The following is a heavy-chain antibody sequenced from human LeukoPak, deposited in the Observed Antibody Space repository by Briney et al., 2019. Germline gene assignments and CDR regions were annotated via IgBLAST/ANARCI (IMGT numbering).Heavy chain of an antibody. D-gene: IGHD3-3*01. Sequence: PSETLSLTCAVYGGSFSGYYWSWIRQPPGKGLEWIGEINHSGSTNYNPSLKSRVTISVDTSKNQFSLKLSSVTAADTAVYYCARVSPLRFLGWLLFPHFDYWGQGTLVTVSS. V-gene: IGHV4-34*01. CDR1: GGSFSGYY. CDR2: INHSGST. CDR3: ARVSPLRFLGWLLFPHFDY. J-gene: IGHJ4*02.